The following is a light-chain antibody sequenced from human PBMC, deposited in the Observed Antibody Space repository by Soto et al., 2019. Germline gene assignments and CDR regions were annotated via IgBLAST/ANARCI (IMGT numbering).Light chain of an antibody. CDR2: DAS. V-gene: IGKV3-11*01. J-gene: IGKJ5*01. Sequence: EIVLTQSPATLSLSPGDRATLSCRASQSVSSYLAWYQQKPGQPPRLPIYDASNRATGIPARFSGSGSETDFTLTISSLEPEDFAVYYCQQRSDWPPITFGQGTRLEIK. CDR3: QQRSDWPPIT. CDR1: QSVSSY.